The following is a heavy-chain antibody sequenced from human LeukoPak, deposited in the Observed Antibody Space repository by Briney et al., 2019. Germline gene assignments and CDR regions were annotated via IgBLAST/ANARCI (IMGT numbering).Heavy chain of an antibody. CDR3: AREANSPTARYWYFDL. Sequence: SETLSLTCTVSGGSFSSYYWSWMRQSPGKGLEWIGYVYYSGSTNYNPALKSRVTISLDTSENQFSLKLSSVTAADTAVYYCAREANSPTARYWYFDLWGRGTQVTVSS. CDR1: GGSFSSYY. J-gene: IGHJ2*01. V-gene: IGHV4-59*01. CDR2: VYYSGST. D-gene: IGHD2-21*01.